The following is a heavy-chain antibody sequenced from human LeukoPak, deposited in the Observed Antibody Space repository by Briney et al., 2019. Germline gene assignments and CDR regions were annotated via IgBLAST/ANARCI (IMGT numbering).Heavy chain of an antibody. D-gene: IGHD1-26*01. CDR3: AKGTPGRQWELLRFDAFDI. J-gene: IGHJ3*02. V-gene: IGHV3-23*01. CDR2: ISGSGGST. CDR1: GFTLSSYA. Sequence: GGSLRLSCAASGFTLSSYAMSWVRQAPGKGLEWVSAISGSGGSTYYADSVKGRFTISRDNSKNTLYLQMNSLRAEDTAVYYCAKGTPGRQWELLRFDAFDIWGQGTMVTVSS.